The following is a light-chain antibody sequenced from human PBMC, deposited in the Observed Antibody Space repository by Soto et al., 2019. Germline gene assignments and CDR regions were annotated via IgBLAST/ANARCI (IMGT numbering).Light chain of an antibody. CDR2: DVS. CDR1: SSDVGGYNY. V-gene: IGLV2-14*01. Sequence: SVLTQPASVSGSPGQSITISCTGTSSDVGGYNYVSWYQQHPGKAPKLMIYDVSNRPSGVSNRFSGSKSGNTASLTISGLQAEDEADYYCSSYTSSSTNVFGTGTKVTGL. J-gene: IGLJ1*01. CDR3: SSYTSSSTNV.